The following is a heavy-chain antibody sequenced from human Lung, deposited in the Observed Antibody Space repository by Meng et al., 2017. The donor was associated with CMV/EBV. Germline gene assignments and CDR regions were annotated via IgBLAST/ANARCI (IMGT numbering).Heavy chain of an antibody. D-gene: IGHD3-10*01. V-gene: IGHV1-18*01. Sequence: ASXXVSXKGSGYIFSNYGFSWVRQAPGQGPEWMGWISAYSGNTNYAQKFQGRLTLTTDVSTSTAYVELGGHTFDNTAVYYGARDHVVRKVYSAYGGQGTRVTVSS. CDR3: ARDHVVRKVYSAY. CDR1: GYIFSNYG. J-gene: IGHJ4*02. CDR2: ISAYSGNT.